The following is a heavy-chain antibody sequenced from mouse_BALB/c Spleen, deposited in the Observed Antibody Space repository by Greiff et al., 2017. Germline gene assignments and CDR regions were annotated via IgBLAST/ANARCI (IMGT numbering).Heavy chain of an antibody. J-gene: IGHJ3*01. CDR2: IYPSDSYT. V-gene: IGHV1-69*02. CDR1: GCTFTSYW. Sequence: VQLQQPGAELVRPGASVKLSCKASGCTFTSYWINWVKQRPGQGLEWIGNIYPSDSYTNYNQKFKDKATLTVDKSSSTAYMQLSSPTSEDSAVYYCTRSWDWFAYWGQGTLVTVSA. D-gene: IGHD4-1*01. CDR3: TRSWDWFAY.